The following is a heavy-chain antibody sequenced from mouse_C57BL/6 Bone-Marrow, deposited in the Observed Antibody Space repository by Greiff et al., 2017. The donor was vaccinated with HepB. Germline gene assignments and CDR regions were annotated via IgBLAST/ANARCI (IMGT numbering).Heavy chain of an antibody. CDR3: ARSYYSGGFAY. V-gene: IGHV1-69*01. CDR1: GYTFTSYW. D-gene: IGHD2-12*01. J-gene: IGHJ3*01. Sequence: QVQLQQPGAELVMPGASVKLSCKASGYTFTSYWMHWVKQRPGQGLEWIGEIDPSDSYTNYNQKFKGKSTLTVDKSSSTAYMQLSSLTSEDSAVYYCARSYYSGGFAYWGQGTLVTVSA. CDR2: IDPSDSYT.